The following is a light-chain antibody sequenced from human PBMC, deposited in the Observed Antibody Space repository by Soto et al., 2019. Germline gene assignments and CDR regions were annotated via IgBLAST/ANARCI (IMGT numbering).Light chain of an antibody. J-gene: IGLJ2*01. Sequence: QSALTQPASVSGSPGQSITISCTGTSNDVGGHNYVSWYQQHPGKAPKLMIYYVSNRPSGVSNRFSGSKSGNTASLTIAGLQAEDEADYYCSSYTSSSTVVFGGGTKVTVL. CDR2: YVS. V-gene: IGLV2-14*01. CDR3: SSYTSSSTVV. CDR1: SNDVGGHNY.